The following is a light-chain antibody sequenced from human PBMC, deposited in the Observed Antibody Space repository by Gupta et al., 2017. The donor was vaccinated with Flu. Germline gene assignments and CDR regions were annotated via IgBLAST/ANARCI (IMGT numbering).Light chain of an antibody. CDR2: AAS. CDR3: QQRASWPLA. Sequence: EVVLTQSPGTLSLPPGERAPLSCRAGQSVSGSLAWYQQKPGQAPRLLIYAASNRATGIPARFSGSGSGTDFTLTISSLEPEDFAVYYCQQRASWPLAFGGGTKVEIK. J-gene: IGKJ4*01. CDR1: QSVSGS. V-gene: IGKV3-11*01.